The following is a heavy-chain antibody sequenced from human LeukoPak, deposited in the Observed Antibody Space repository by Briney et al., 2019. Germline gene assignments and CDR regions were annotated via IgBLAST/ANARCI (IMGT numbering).Heavy chain of an antibody. CDR1: GYTFTGYY. CDR2: ISAYNGNT. CDR3: ARNIAAAGIMFDP. J-gene: IGHJ5*02. Sequence: ASVKVSCKASGYTFTGYYMHWVRQAPGQGLEWMGWISAYNGNTNYAQKLQGRVTMTTDTSTSTAYMELRSLRSDDTAVYYCARNIAAAGIMFDPWGQGTLVTVSS. V-gene: IGHV1-18*04. D-gene: IGHD6-13*01.